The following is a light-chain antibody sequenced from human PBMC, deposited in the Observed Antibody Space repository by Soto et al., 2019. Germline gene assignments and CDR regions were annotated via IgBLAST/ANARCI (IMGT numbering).Light chain of an antibody. CDR3: QQYNTWPPLT. CDR1: QSVRTS. CDR2: GAS. J-gene: IGKJ4*01. Sequence: EIVMTQSPATLSVSPGERATLSCRASQSVRTSLAWYQQKPGQAPRLLIYGASTRATGIPARFSGSGSGTEFTLTLSSLQSEDFAVYYCQQYNTWPPLTFGGGTKVEIK. V-gene: IGKV3-15*01.